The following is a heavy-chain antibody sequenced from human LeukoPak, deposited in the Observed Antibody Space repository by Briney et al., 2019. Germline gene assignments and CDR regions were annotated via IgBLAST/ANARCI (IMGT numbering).Heavy chain of an antibody. CDR2: ISGSGGST. V-gene: IGHV3-23*01. J-gene: IGHJ4*02. CDR1: GFTFSSYA. Sequence: GGSLRLSCAASGFTFSSYAMSWVRQAPGKGLEWVPGISGSGGSTYYADSVKGRFTISRDNSKNTLYLQMNSLRAEDTAVYYCAKGRDGYNADFDYWGQGTLVTVSS. D-gene: IGHD5-24*01. CDR3: AKGRDGYNADFDY.